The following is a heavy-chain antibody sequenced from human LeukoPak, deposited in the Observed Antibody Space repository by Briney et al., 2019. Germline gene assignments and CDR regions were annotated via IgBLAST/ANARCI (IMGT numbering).Heavy chain of an antibody. D-gene: IGHD1-26*01. V-gene: IGHV3-21*01. J-gene: IGHJ4*02. CDR1: GFTFSNYN. CDR2: ISSSSSYI. CDR3: ARGRSGNYYDY. Sequence: GGSLRLSCAASGFTFSNYNMNWVRQAPGKGLEWVSFISSSSSYIYYADSVKGRFTISRDNAKNTLFLQVNSLRVDDTAVYYCARGRSGNYYDYWGQGTLVTVSS.